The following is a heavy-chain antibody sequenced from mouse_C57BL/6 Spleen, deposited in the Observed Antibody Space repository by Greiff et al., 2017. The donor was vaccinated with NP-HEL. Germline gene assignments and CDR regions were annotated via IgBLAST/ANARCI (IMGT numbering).Heavy chain of an antibody. CDR1: GFTFSSYA. CDR2: ISSGGDYI. J-gene: IGHJ1*03. D-gene: IGHD1-1*01. V-gene: IGHV5-9-1*02. CDR3: TRDRYYGSSYGYFDV. Sequence: EVMLVESGAGLVKPGGSLKLSCAASGFTFSSYAMSWVRQTPEKRLEWVAYISSGGDYIYYADTVKGRFTISRDNARNTLYLQMSSLKSEDTAMYYCTRDRYYGSSYGYFDVWGTGTTVTVSS.